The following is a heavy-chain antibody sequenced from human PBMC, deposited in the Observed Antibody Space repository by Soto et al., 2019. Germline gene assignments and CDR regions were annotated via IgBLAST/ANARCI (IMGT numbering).Heavy chain of an antibody. CDR2: IYSGGST. Sequence: GGSLRLSCAASGFTVSSNYMSWVRQAPGKGLEWVSVIYSGGSTYYADSVKGRFTISRDNSKNTLYLQMNSLRAEDTAVYYCARSHDGGGFGVDYYYYYMDVWGKGTTVTVSS. J-gene: IGHJ6*03. V-gene: IGHV3-66*01. CDR1: GFTVSSNY. D-gene: IGHD3-10*01. CDR3: ARSHDGGGFGVDYYYYYMDV.